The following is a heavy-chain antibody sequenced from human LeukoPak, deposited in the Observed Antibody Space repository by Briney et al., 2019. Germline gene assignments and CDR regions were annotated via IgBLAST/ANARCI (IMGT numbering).Heavy chain of an antibody. CDR3: AREAWGPGMGY. V-gene: IGHV3-74*01. CDR1: GFTFSSYW. D-gene: IGHD3-10*01. Sequence: GGSLRLSCAASGFTFSSYWMHWVRQAPGKGLVWVSRINSDGSITSYADSVKGRFTISRDDAKNTLYLQMNSLRAEDTAVYYCAREAWGPGMGYWGQGTLVTVSS. J-gene: IGHJ4*02. CDR2: INSDGSIT.